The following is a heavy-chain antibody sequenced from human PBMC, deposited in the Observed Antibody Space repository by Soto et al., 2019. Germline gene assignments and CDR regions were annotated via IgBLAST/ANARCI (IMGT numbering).Heavy chain of an antibody. CDR2: IYYSGST. CDR1: GGSISSGGYY. V-gene: IGHV4-31*03. Sequence: QVQLQEPGPGLVKPSQTLSLTCTVSGGSISSGGYYWSWIRQHPGKGLEWIGYIYYSGSTYYNPSLKSRVTISGDTSKNKFSLKLSSVTAADTAVYYCARNLEYSSSGQYYYYYMDVWGKGTTVTVSS. CDR3: ARNLEYSSSGQYYYYYMDV. J-gene: IGHJ6*03. D-gene: IGHD6-6*01.